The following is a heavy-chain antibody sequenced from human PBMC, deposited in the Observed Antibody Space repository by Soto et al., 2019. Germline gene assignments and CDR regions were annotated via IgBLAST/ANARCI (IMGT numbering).Heavy chain of an antibody. V-gene: IGHV6-1*01. Sequence: QVQLQQSGPGLVKPSQTLSLTCAISGDSVSSNSATWNWIRQSPSRGLEWLGRTYFRSQWYYDYAVSVTRRFTIKPDTSKNQFSLQLNSVTPGDTAVYYCARERGEVGRTLNPIDYWGQGTLVTVSS. CDR3: ARERGEVGRTLNPIDY. J-gene: IGHJ4*02. D-gene: IGHD2-15*01. CDR1: GDSVSSNSAT. CDR2: TYFRSQWYY.